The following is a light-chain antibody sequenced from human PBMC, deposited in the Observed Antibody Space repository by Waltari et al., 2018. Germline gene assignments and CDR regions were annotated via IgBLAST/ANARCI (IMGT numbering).Light chain of an antibody. CDR1: SSNIGSNY. J-gene: IGLJ3*02. CDR2: TDN. V-gene: IGLV1-47*01. CDR3: AAWDDSLTGRV. Sequence: QSVLTQPSSASGTPGQRVTISCSGSSSNIGSNYVYWYQQLPGPSPKLLLHTDNHRPSGVPDRFYASKAGASASLAISGLRSDDEADYYCAAWDDSLTGRVFGGGNKLTVL.